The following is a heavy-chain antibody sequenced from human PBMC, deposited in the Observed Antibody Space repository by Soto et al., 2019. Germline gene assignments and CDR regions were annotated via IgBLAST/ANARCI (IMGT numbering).Heavy chain of an antibody. Sequence: QVQLQESGPGLVKPSGTLSLTCAVFGGSIRCSTWWTWVRQSPGKGLEGIVDIYDGGTTNYNPSRMRRVTLSMDKSQNQLFLSLTSVTAEDTAVYYCARDMAGSEKVPAGVLAGGPKRGVRHYGMDVWGQGTTVTVSS. CDR1: GGSIRCSTW. D-gene: IGHD2-2*01. CDR3: ARDMAGSEKVPAGVLAGGPKRGVRHYGMDV. J-gene: IGHJ6*02. CDR2: IYDGGTT. V-gene: IGHV4-4*02.